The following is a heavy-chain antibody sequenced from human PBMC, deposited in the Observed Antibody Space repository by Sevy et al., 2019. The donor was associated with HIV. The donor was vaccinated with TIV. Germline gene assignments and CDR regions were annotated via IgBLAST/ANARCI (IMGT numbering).Heavy chain of an antibody. Sequence: GGSLRLSCAASGFTFSSYSMNWVRQAPGKGLEWVSSISSSSSYIYYADSVKGRFTISRDNAKNSLYLQMNSLRAEDTAVYYCARVRAPIIAAAGLFDYWGQGTLVTVSS. CDR1: GFTFSSYS. D-gene: IGHD6-13*01. CDR2: ISSSSSYI. V-gene: IGHV3-21*01. J-gene: IGHJ4*02. CDR3: ARVRAPIIAAAGLFDY.